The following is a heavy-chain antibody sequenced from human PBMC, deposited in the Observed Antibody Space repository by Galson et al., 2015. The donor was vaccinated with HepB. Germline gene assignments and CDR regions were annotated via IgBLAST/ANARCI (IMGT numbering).Heavy chain of an antibody. D-gene: IGHD2-15*01. CDR2: IYYSGST. J-gene: IGHJ3*02. CDR1: GGSISSSSYY. Sequence: SETLSLTCTVSGGSISSSSYYWGWIRQPPGKGLEWIGSIYYSGSTYYNPSLKSRVTISVDTSKNQFSLKLSSVTAADTAVYYCARRGIVVVVAATDDAFDIWGQGTMVTVSS. CDR3: ARRGIVVVVAATDDAFDI. V-gene: IGHV4-39*01.